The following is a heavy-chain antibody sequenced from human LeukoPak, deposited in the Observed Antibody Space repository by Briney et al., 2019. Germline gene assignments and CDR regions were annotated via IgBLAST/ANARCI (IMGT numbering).Heavy chain of an antibody. CDR1: GFTFSSYG. V-gene: IGHV3-33*01. CDR3: ARDVVGALDY. CDR2: IWYDGSNK. D-gene: IGHD1-26*01. Sequence: GRSLRLTCAASGFTFSSYGMHWVRQAPGKGLEWVAVIWYDGSNKYYADSVKGRFTISRDNSKNTLYLQMNSLRAEDTAVYYCARDVVGALDYWGQGTLVTVSS. J-gene: IGHJ4*02.